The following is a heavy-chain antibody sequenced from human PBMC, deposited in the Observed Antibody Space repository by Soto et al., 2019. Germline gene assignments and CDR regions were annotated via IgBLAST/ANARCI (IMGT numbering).Heavy chain of an antibody. CDR3: ARDRGNWFDP. V-gene: IGHV4-59*01. CDR1: GGPISSYY. J-gene: IGHJ5*02. Sequence: PSPTLSLTGTVSGGPISSYYWSWILQPPGKGLERILYIDYCGATNYNRSLKSRVTISVDTSKNQFSLKLSSVTAADTAVYYCARDRGNWFDPWRQGTLVTVSS. CDR2: IDYCGAT.